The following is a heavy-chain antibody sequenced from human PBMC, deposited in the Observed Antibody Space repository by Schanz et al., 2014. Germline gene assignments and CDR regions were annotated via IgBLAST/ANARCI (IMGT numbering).Heavy chain of an antibody. D-gene: IGHD3-10*01. CDR1: GFSFSDYY. CDR2: INTGSNYI. CDR3: ARIGGSVFDY. J-gene: IGHJ4*02. V-gene: IGHV3-11*05. Sequence: VQLVESGGGLVEPGGSLRLSCAASGFSFSDYYMSWIRQAPGKGLEWISFINTGSNYINYADSVKGRFTISRDNTKNSLFLQLNSLRADDTAVYYCARIGGSVFDYWAQGTLGTVSS.